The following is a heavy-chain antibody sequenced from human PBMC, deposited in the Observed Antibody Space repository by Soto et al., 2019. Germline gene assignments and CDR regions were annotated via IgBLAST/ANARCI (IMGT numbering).Heavy chain of an antibody. CDR1: GFTFSTFA. CDR3: AKDNAGYSSGSSFFDY. V-gene: IGHV3-30*18. D-gene: IGHD6-25*01. CDR2: ISYDGSNQ. Sequence: GGSLRLSCAASGFTFSTFAMHWVRQAPGKGLEWVAVISYDGSNQYYAESLKGRCTIARDNSKNTLSLQMSSLRAEDTAVYYCAKDNAGYSSGSSFFDYWGQGTLVTVSS. J-gene: IGHJ4*02.